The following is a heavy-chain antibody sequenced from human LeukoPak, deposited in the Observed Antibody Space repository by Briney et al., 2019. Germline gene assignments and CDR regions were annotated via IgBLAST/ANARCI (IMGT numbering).Heavy chain of an antibody. CDR1: GGSISSYY. CDR2: IYYSGST. CDR3: ARATYYYDSSSTIFDY. J-gene: IGHJ4*02. D-gene: IGHD3-22*01. Sequence: SETLSLTCTVSGGSISSYYWSWIRQPPGKGLEWIGYIYYSGSTNYNPSLKSRVTISVGTSKNQFSLKLSSVTAADTAVYYCARATYYYDSSSTIFDYWGQGTLVTVSS. V-gene: IGHV4-59*01.